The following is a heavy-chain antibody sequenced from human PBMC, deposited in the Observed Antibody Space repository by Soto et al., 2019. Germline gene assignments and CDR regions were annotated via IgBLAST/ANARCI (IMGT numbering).Heavy chain of an antibody. V-gene: IGHV3-53*01. CDR3: APHPGGGGY. CDR2: IYSGGYT. J-gene: IGHJ4*02. CDR1: GFTVSNNY. Sequence: EVQLVESGGGLIQPGGSLRLSCAVSGFTVSNNYMSWVRQAPGKGLGGVSVIYSGGYTAYGDSVKGRFTISRDNSKKTQYLQIKSLGADATGVCYGAPHPGGGGYWGQGTLVTVSS. D-gene: IGHD3-10*01.